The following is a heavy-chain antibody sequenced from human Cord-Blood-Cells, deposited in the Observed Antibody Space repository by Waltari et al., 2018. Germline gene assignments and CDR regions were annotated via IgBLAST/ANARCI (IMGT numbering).Heavy chain of an antibody. CDR2: IRGSGGST. D-gene: IGHD6-6*01. CDR1: GFTFSSYA. Sequence: EVQLLESGGGLVQPGGSLRLSCAASGFTFSSYAMSWVRQAPGKGLGWVSGIRGSGGSTYYADSVKGRFTISRDNSKNTLYLQMNSLRAEDTAVYYCAKDTRSSYYFDYWGQGTLVTVSS. V-gene: IGHV3-23*01. J-gene: IGHJ4*02. CDR3: AKDTRSSYYFDY.